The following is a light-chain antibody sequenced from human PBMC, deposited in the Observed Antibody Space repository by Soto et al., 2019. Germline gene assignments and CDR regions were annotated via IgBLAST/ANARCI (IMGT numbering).Light chain of an antibody. V-gene: IGKV3-11*01. J-gene: IGKJ4*01. Sequence: EIVLTQSPATLSLSPGERATLSCRASQSVSSYLAWYQQKPGQAPRLLIYDASNRATGIPARFSGSGSGTDLTLTISSREPEDFAVYYCQQRSNWSGTFGGGTKVEIK. CDR3: QQRSNWSGT. CDR1: QSVSSY. CDR2: DAS.